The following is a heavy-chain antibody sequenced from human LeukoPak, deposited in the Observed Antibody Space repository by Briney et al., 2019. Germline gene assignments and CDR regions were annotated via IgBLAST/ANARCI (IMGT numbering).Heavy chain of an antibody. J-gene: IGHJ4*02. CDR1: GYTFTGYY. CDR3: ATPNDYGDQAPFDY. CDR2: INPNSGGT. Sequence: ASVKVSFKASGYTFTGYYMHWVRQAPGQGLEWMGRINPNSGGTNYAQKFQGRVTMTRDTSISTAYMELSSLRSEDTAVYYCATPNDYGDQAPFDYWGQGTLVTVSS. V-gene: IGHV1-2*06. D-gene: IGHD4-17*01.